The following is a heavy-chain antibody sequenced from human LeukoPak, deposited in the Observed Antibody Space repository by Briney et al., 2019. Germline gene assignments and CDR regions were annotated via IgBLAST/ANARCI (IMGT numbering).Heavy chain of an antibody. D-gene: IGHD3-10*01. CDR2: ISSVGSSI. J-gene: IGHJ3*02. CDR1: GFTFSGDY. CDR3: ARDTLLWFGELPPNAFDI. Sequence: GGSLRLSCAASGFTFSGDYMSWIRQAPGKGLEWVSYISSVGSSIVYADSVKGRFTISRDNAKNSLYLQMNSLRAEDTAVYYCARDTLLWFGELPPNAFDIWGQGTMVTVSS. V-gene: IGHV3-11*04.